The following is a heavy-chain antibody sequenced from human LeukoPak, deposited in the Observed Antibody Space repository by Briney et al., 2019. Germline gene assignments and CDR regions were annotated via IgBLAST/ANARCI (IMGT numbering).Heavy chain of an antibody. CDR1: GGSISSYY. V-gene: IGHV4-59*01. CDR2: IYYSGST. J-gene: IGHJ4*02. Sequence: KSSETLSLTCTVSGGSISSYYWSWIRQPPGKGLEWIGYIYYSGSTNYNPSLKSRVTISVDTSKNQFSLKLSSVTAADTAVYYCARESSTAGRFDYWGQGTLVTVSS. CDR3: ARESSTAGRFDY. D-gene: IGHD6-13*01.